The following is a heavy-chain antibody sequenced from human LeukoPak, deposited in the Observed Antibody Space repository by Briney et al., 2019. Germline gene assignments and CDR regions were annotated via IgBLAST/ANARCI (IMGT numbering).Heavy chain of an antibody. CDR1: GGSFSGYY. V-gene: IGHV4-34*01. CDR2: INHSGST. D-gene: IGHD1-26*01. Sequence: SETLSLTCAVYGGSFSGYYWSWIRQPPGKGLEWIGEINHSGSTNYNPSLKSRVTISVDTSKNQFSLKLNSVTAADTAVYYCARGSGYWGQGTLVTVSS. CDR3: ARGSGY. J-gene: IGHJ4*02.